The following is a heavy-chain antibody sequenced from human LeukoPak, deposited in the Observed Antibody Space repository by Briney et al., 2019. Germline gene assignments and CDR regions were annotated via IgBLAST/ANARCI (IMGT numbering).Heavy chain of an antibody. Sequence: SETLSLTCTVSGGSISSSSYYWGGIRQPPGKGLEWIGSIYYSGSTNYNPSLKSRVTISVDTSKNQFSLKLSSVTAADTAVYYCARLKIAARYGGFDPWGQGTLVTVSS. V-gene: IGHV4-39*07. J-gene: IGHJ5*02. CDR1: GGSISSSSYY. D-gene: IGHD6-6*01. CDR2: IYYSGST. CDR3: ARLKIAARYGGFDP.